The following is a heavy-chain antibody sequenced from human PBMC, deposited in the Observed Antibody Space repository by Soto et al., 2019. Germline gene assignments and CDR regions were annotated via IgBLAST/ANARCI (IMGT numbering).Heavy chain of an antibody. CDR2: ISGSGSST. Sequence: GGSLRLSCAASGFTFSSYAMSWVRQAPGKGLEWVSAISGSGSSTYYADSVKGRFTISRDNSKNTLYLQMNSLRAEDTAVYYCAKDALLWFGELGDNSFDPWGQGTLVTVSS. CDR1: GFTFSSYA. CDR3: AKDALLWFGELGDNSFDP. J-gene: IGHJ5*02. V-gene: IGHV3-23*01. D-gene: IGHD3-10*01.